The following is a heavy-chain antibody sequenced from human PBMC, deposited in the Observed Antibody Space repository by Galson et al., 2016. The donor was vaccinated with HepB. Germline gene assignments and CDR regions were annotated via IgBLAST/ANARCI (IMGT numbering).Heavy chain of an antibody. CDR1: GFTFRSYA. V-gene: IGHV3-30*04. Sequence: SLRLSCAASGFTFRSYAMHWVRQAPGKGLEWVAITSYDGNYTYYADSVKGRFTISRDNSKNILHLQLNSLRTEDTAFYYCARSPVTGCCPSAVYHSFDYWGQGTPVTVSS. J-gene: IGHJ4*03. D-gene: IGHD5/OR15-5a*01. CDR3: ARSPVTGCCPSAVYHSFDY. CDR2: TSYDGNYT.